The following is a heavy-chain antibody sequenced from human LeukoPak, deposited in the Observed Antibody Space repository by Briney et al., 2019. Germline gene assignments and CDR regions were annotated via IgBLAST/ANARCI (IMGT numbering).Heavy chain of an antibody. D-gene: IGHD5-24*01. CDR2: IYYSGST. Sequence: PSETLSLTCTVSGGSISSYYWSWIRQPPGQGLEWFGYIYYSGSTNYNPFLKSRVTISVDTSKNQFSLKLSSVTAADTAVYYCARVISRRDGSNVFDYWGQGTLVTVSS. J-gene: IGHJ4*02. V-gene: IGHV4-59*01. CDR1: GGSISSYY. CDR3: ARVISRRDGSNVFDY.